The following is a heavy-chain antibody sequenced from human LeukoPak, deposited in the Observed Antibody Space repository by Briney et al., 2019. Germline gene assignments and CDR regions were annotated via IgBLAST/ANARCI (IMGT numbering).Heavy chain of an antibody. CDR1: GDSVSSNSAT. CDR3: ARISSPWGPRDAFDI. Sequence: SQTLSLTCAISGDSVSSNSATWNWIRQSPSRGLEWLGRTYYTSKWYNDYALSVKSRITFNPDTSKNQFSLHLNSVTPEDTAVYYCARISSPWGPRDAFDIWGQGTMVTVSS. D-gene: IGHD3-16*01. V-gene: IGHV6-1*01. J-gene: IGHJ3*02. CDR2: TYYTSKWYN.